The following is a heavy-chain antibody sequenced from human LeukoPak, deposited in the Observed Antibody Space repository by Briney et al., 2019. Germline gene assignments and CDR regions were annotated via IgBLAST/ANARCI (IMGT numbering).Heavy chain of an antibody. CDR3: ARGGTLYNNNY. J-gene: IGHJ4*02. CDR1: GGSISSSGYY. D-gene: IGHD3-10*01. V-gene: IGHV4-39*07. CDR2: IYYSGST. Sequence: PETLSLTCTVSGGSISSSGYYWGWIRQPPGKGLEWIGSIYYSGSTYYNPSLKSRVTVSVDTSKNQFSLNLNSVTAADTAVYYCARGGTLYNNNYWGQGTLVTVSS.